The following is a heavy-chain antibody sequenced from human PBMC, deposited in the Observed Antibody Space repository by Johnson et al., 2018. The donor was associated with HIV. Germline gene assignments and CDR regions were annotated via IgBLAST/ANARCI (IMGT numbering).Heavy chain of an antibody. J-gene: IGHJ3*02. CDR1: GFTFSSYG. Sequence: QVQLVESGGGLVQPGGSLELSCAASGFTFSSYGMHWVRQAPGKGLEWVAVISYDGSNKYYADSVKGRFTISRDNSKNTLYLQMNSLRAEDTAVYYCARGPLLWRAFDIWGQGTMVSVSS. V-gene: IGHV3-30*03. D-gene: IGHD3-10*01. CDR3: ARGPLLWRAFDI. CDR2: ISYDGSNK.